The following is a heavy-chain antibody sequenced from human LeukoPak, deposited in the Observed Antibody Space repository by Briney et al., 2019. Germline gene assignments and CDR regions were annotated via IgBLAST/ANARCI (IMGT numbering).Heavy chain of an antibody. CDR2: ISSSSSYI. CDR3: ARGTMFPYYFDY. Sequence: GGSLRLSCAASGFKFSSYSMKWVRQAPGKGLEWVSFISSSSSYIYYADSLKGRFTISRDNAKNSLYLQMNSLRAEETAVYYCARGTMFPYYFDYWGQGTLVTVSS. J-gene: IGHJ4*02. V-gene: IGHV3-21*01. D-gene: IGHD3-10*02. CDR1: GFKFSSYS.